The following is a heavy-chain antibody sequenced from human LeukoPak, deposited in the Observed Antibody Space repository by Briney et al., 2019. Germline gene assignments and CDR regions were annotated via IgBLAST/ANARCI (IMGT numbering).Heavy chain of an antibody. J-gene: IGHJ4*02. V-gene: IGHV3-15*01. Sequence: GGSLRLSCAASGFTFSNAWMSWGRQAPGKGLEWVGRIKSKTDGGTTDYAAPVKGRFTISRDDSKNTLYLQMNSLKTEDTAVYYCTTDSRDGYNYGRHFDYWGQGTLVTVSS. CDR1: GFTFSNAW. D-gene: IGHD5-24*01. CDR3: TTDSRDGYNYGRHFDY. CDR2: IKSKTDGGTT.